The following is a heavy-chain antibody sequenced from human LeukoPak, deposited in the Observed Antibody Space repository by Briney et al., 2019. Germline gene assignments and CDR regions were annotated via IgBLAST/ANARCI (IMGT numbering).Heavy chain of an antibody. V-gene: IGHV1-69*13. D-gene: IGHD3-3*01. CDR2: IIPIFGTA. CDR1: GGTFSSYA. J-gene: IGHJ5*02. CDR3: ATPRPETYYDFWSGPTGWFDP. Sequence: SVKVSCKASGGTFSSYAISWVRQAPGQGLEWMGGIIPIFGTANYAQKFQGRVTITADESTSTAYMELSSLRSEDTAVYYCATPRPETYYDFWSGPTGWFDPWGQGTLVTVSS.